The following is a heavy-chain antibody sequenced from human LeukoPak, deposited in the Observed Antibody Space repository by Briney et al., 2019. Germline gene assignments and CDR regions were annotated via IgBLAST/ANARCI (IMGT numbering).Heavy chain of an antibody. V-gene: IGHV1-8*01. J-gene: IGHJ3*02. CDR3: ARGILSDDAFDI. Sequence: ASVKVSCKASGYTFTSYDINWERQATGQGLEWMGWMNPNSGNTGYVQKFQGRVTMTRNTSISTAYMELSSLRSEDTAVYYCARGILSDDAFDIWGQGTMVTVSS. CDR1: GYTFTSYD. CDR2: MNPNSGNT.